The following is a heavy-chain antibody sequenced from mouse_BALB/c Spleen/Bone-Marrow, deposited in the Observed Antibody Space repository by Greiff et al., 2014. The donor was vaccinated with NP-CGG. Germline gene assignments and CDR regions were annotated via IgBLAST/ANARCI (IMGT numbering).Heavy chain of an antibody. J-gene: IGHJ3*01. CDR1: GFTFSSYA. Sequence: EVMLVESGGGFVKPGGSLKLSCAASGFTFSSYAMSWVRQTPEKRLEWVATISSGGSYTYYPDSVKGRFTISRDNAKNTLYLQMSSLRSEDTAMYYCARHDSAWFAYWGQGTLVTVSA. CDR2: ISSGGSYT. CDR3: ARHDSAWFAY. D-gene: IGHD2-4*01. V-gene: IGHV5-9-3*01.